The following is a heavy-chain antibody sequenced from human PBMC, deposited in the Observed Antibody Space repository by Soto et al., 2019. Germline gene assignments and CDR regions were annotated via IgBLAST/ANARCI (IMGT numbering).Heavy chain of an antibody. D-gene: IGHD3-9*01. CDR1: GFSLSTSGMC. V-gene: IGHV2-70*01. Sequence: SGPTLVNPTQTLTLTCTFSGFSLSTSGMCVSWIRQPPGKALEWLALIDWDDDKYYSTSLKTRLTISKDTSKNQVVLTMTNMDPVDTATYYCARIPSPLNYDILTGSGPRDYYYGMDVWGQGTTVTVSS. CDR2: IDWDDDK. J-gene: IGHJ6*02. CDR3: ARIPSPLNYDILTGSGPRDYYYGMDV.